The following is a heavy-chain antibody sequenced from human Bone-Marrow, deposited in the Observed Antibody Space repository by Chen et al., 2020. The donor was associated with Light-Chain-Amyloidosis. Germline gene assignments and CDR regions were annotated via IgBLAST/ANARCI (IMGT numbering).Heavy chain of an antibody. CDR3: AKDISYDDILPGYPADAFDI. CDR1: GFAFSSYA. CDR2: SSGSGGSR. V-gene: IGHV3-23*04. D-gene: IGHD3-9*01. J-gene: IGHJ3*02. Sequence: EVQLVESGGGLLQRGGSLRLSCAASGFAFSSYAMSWVSQAPGKGLEWVSTSSGSGGSRYYGDSVEGRLTISSDNSKNALFLQMNSLRAEDTAVYYCAKDISYDDILPGYPADAFDIWGQGTMVTVSS.